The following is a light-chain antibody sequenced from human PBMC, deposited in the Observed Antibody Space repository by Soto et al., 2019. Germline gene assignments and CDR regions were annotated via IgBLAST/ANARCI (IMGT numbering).Light chain of an antibody. CDR3: SSYAGSNNPYV. V-gene: IGLV2-8*01. CDR1: SSDVGGYNY. J-gene: IGLJ1*01. Sequence: QSALTQPPSASGSPGQSVTISCTGTSSDVGGYNYVSWYQQHPGKAPKLMIYEVSKRPSGVPDRFSGSKSGNTPSLTVSGLQAEDEAHYYCSSYAGSNNPYVFGNGTKLTVL. CDR2: EVS.